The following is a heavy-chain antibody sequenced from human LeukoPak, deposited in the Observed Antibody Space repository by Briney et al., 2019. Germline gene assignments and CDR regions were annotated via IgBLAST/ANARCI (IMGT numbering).Heavy chain of an antibody. CDR2: ISWNSGSI. D-gene: IGHD1-26*01. Sequence: PGRSLRLSCAASGFTFDDYAMHWVRQAPGKGLEWVSGISWNSGSIGYADSVKGRFTISRDNAKNSLYLQMNSLRAEDTALYYCAKAREVGATTFDYWGQGTLVTVSS. V-gene: IGHV3-9*01. CDR1: GFTFDDYA. CDR3: AKAREVGATTFDY. J-gene: IGHJ4*02.